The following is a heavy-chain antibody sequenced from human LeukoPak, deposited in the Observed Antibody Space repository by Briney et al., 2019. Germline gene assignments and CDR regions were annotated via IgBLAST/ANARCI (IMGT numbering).Heavy chain of an antibody. CDR1: GFTFSSYA. CDR3: ARVLILGYYYYMDV. D-gene: IGHD7-27*01. J-gene: IGHJ6*03. CDR2: ISGSGGST. V-gene: IGHV3-23*01. Sequence: SGGSLRLSCAASGFTFSSYAMSWVRQAPGKGLEWVSAISGSGGSTYYADSVKGRFTISRDNSKNTLYLQMNSLRAEDTAVYYCARVLILGYYYYMDVWGKGTTVTVSS.